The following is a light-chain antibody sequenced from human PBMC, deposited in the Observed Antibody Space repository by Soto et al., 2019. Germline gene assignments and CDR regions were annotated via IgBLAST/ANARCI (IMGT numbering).Light chain of an antibody. V-gene: IGKV3-15*01. CDR1: ESIRSD. CDR2: GGP. J-gene: IGKJ5*01. CDR3: QQYHDWPTIT. Sequence: EIVMTQSPDILSVPPGDRATLSCRASESIRSDLAWYQQKPGQAPRLLIFGGPIRAADIPARFSGSGSGTEFTLTIGTLQSEDFAIYYCQQYHDWPTITFGQGTRLETK.